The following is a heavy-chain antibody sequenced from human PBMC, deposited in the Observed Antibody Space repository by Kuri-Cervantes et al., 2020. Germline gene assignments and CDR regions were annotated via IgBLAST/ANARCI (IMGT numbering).Heavy chain of an antibody. CDR1: GYTFTSYD. CDR3: ARDLQDYGDYESAGG. J-gene: IGHJ4*02. V-gene: IGHV1-8*01. D-gene: IGHD4-17*01. CDR2: MNPNSGNT. Sequence: ASVKVSCKASGYTFTSYDINWVRQVTGQGLEWMGWMNPNSGNTGYAQKFQGRVTMTRNTSISTAYMELSSLRSEDTAVYYCARDLQDYGDYESAGGWGQGTLVTVSS.